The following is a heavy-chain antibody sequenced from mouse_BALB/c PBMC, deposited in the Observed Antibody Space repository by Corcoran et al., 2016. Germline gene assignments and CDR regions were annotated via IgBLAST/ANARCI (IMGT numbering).Heavy chain of an antibody. CDR2: IIPRNGST. J-gene: IGHJ3*01. D-gene: IGHD2-1*01. V-gene: IGHV1-9*01. Sequence: VQLQQSGAELMKPGASVKISCKATGYTFSNYYMDWVKQRPGQCLEWIGEIIPRNGSTSYNQKFKGKATFTADTSSSTAYMELRSLTSEDSAVYYCARRGYGNRFAYWGQGTLVTVSA. CDR3: ARRGYGNRFAY. CDR1: GYTFSNYY.